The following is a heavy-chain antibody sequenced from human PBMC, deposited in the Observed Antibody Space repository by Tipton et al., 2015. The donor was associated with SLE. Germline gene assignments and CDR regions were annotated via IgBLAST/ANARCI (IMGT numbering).Heavy chain of an antibody. CDR2: IYYSGST. CDR3: ARLGYSSSWTDY. CDR1: GGSISSSSYY. Sequence: GSLRLSCTVSGGSISSSSYYWGWIRQPPGKGLEWIGSIYYSGSTYYNPSLKSRVTISVDTSKNQFSLKLSSVTAADTAVYYCARLGYSSSWTDYWGQGTLVTVSS. J-gene: IGHJ4*02. V-gene: IGHV4-39*07. D-gene: IGHD6-13*01.